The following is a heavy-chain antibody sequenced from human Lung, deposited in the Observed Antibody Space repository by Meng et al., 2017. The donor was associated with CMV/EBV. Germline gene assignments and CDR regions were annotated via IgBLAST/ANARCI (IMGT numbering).Heavy chain of an antibody. D-gene: IGHD3-3*01. CDR3: AHTSYYDFWSGYPKGYYFEY. J-gene: IGHJ4*02. V-gene: IGHV2-5*02. CDR2: IYWDDDK. Sequence: QIILKESGPTLVKPTXTLTLTCTFSGMPXSTSGVGVGWIRQPPGKALEWLALIYWDDDKRYSPSLKSRLTITKDTSKNQVVLTMTNMEPVDTATYYCAHTSYYDFWSGYPKGYYFEYWGQGTLVTVSS. CDR1: GMPXSTSGVG.